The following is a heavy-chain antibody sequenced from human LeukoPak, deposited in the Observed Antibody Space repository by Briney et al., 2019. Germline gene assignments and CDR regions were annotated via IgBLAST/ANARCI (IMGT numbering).Heavy chain of an antibody. CDR2: IFYSGNT. CDR3: ARAVITFGAAVAKGFDR. Sequence: PSETLSLTCSVSGGSFSTYYWTWIRQPPGKGLEWIAYIFYSGNTDYNPSLKSRVTMSLDTSKNQFSLSLSSVTAADTAVYYCARAVITFGAAVAKGFDRWGQGTLVTVSP. V-gene: IGHV4-59*01. CDR1: GGSFSTYY. J-gene: IGHJ4*02. D-gene: IGHD3-16*01.